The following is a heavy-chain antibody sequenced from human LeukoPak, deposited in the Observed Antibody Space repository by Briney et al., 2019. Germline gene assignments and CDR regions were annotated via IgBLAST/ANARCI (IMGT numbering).Heavy chain of an antibody. CDR3: AGAFSGWSPKF. J-gene: IGHJ4*02. CDR2: ISGSGSST. CDR1: GFTIRRYA. Sequence: GGSLRLSCAASGFTIRRYAMSWVRQAPGKGLEWVSPISGSGSSTYYADSVKGRFTISRDNSKNTLYLQMNSMRADDTAVYYCAGAFSGWSPKFWGQGTLVTVSS. D-gene: IGHD6-19*01. V-gene: IGHV3-23*01.